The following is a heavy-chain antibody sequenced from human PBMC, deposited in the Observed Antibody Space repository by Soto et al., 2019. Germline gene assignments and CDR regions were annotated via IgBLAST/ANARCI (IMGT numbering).Heavy chain of an antibody. CDR2: IYWDGEK. CDR1: GFSLITTGAG. Sequence: QITLKESGPTLVQPTQTLTLTCSFSGFSLITTGAGVGWIRQPPGKAPEWLALIYWDGEKRYSPALKSRLTITKDSAKNRVVLTMTNNDPVNTATYYCARRQSIMIRGANAFDIWGQGTFLSVSS. V-gene: IGHV2-5*02. D-gene: IGHD3-16*01. J-gene: IGHJ3*02. CDR3: ARRQSIMIRGANAFDI.